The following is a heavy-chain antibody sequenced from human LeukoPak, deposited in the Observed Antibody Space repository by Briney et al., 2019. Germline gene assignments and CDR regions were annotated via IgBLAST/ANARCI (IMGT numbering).Heavy chain of an antibody. J-gene: IGHJ4*02. CDR2: IYYSGST. V-gene: IGHV4-31*03. CDR3: ARHWDNNGWNFDY. Sequence: SQTLSLTCTVSGASISRGGYYWSWIRQHPGKGLEWIGDIYYSGSTYYNPSLKSRVTISVDTSKNQFSLSLTSVTAADTAVYYCARHWDNNGWNFDYWGRGTLVTVSS. CDR1: GASISRGGYY. D-gene: IGHD6-19*01.